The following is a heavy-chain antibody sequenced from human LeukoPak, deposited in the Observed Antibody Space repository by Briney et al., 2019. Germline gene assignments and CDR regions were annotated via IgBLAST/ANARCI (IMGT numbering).Heavy chain of an antibody. CDR2: ISGSGGST. CDR1: GFTFSSYA. CDR3: AKGQKASSGYYPYYFDY. Sequence: GGSLRLSCAASGFTFSSYAMSWVRQAPGKGLEWVSAISGSGGSTYYADSVKGRFTISRDNSKNTLYLQMNSLRAEDTAVYYCAKGQKASSGYYPYYFDYWGQGTLVTVSS. D-gene: IGHD3-22*01. V-gene: IGHV3-23*01. J-gene: IGHJ4*02.